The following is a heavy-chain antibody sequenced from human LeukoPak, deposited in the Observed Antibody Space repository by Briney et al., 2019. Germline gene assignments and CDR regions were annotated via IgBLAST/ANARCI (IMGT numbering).Heavy chain of an antibody. D-gene: IGHD2-15*01. J-gene: IGHJ4*02. Sequence: GGSLRLSCAASGFTFSSYAMSWVRQAPGKGLEWVSSISGAGTGTYHADSVKGRFTISRDSSKNTLFLQMNRLRPEDAAVYYCAKAPVTTCRGAFCYPFDYWGLGTLVTVSS. CDR3: AKAPVTTCRGAFCYPFDY. CDR2: ISGAGTGT. V-gene: IGHV3-23*01. CDR1: GFTFSSYA.